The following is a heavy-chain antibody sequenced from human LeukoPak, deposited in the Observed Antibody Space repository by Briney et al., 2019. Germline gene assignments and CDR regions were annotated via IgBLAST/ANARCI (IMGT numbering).Heavy chain of an antibody. CDR3: AREKYYYGSGSVYYFDY. D-gene: IGHD3-10*01. V-gene: IGHV4-34*01. CDR2: INHSGST. J-gene: IGHJ4*02. CDR1: GGSFSGYY. Sequence: SETLSLTCAVYGGSFSGYYWSWIRQPPGKGLEWIGEINHSGSTNYNPSLKSRVTISVDTSKNQLSLNLSSVTAADTAVYYCAREKYYYGSGSVYYFDYWGQGTLVTVSS.